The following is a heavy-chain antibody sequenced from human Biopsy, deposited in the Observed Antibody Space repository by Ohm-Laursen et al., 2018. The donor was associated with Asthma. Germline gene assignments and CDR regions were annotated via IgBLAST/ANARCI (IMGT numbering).Heavy chain of an antibody. V-gene: IGHV3-53*01. J-gene: IGHJ4*02. Sequence: SRRLSRAASGFAVSIGHMFWVRQAPGKGLERGSEFFRGGTSHTADSVRGRFTISRDYSKNTLYLQMHSLRAEDTAVYYCARGDSSNWSHYYFDYWGQGTLVTVSS. CDR2: FFRGGTS. CDR1: GFAVSIGH. D-gene: IGHD3-22*01. CDR3: ARGDSSNWSHYYFDY.